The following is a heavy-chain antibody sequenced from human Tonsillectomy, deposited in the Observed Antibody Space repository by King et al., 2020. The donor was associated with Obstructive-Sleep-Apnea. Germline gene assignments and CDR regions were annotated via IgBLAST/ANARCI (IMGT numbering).Heavy chain of an antibody. Sequence: QVQLVESGGGVVQPGRSLRLSCAASGFTFSNYGMHWVRQAPGKGLEWGAFIRYDGSNKYYGDSVKGRLPISRDNSKNTQYLQMNSLRPEDTAVYYCARGSYSSGWEGDYWGQGTLVIVSS. CDR3: ARGSYSSGWEGDY. V-gene: IGHV3-30*02. CDR2: IRYDGSNK. D-gene: IGHD6-19*01. CDR1: GFTFSNYG. J-gene: IGHJ4*02.